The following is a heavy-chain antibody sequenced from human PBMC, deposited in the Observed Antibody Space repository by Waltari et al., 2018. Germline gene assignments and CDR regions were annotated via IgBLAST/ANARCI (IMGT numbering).Heavy chain of an antibody. J-gene: IGHJ4*02. D-gene: IGHD5-18*01. CDR1: GYTLPSYD. V-gene: IGHV1-8*03. CDR3: ARGGGDTAMVTYYYFDY. Sequence: QVQLVQSGSEVTKPGASVKVSCKASGYTLPSYDITWVRQDPGQGLGWMGWMNPNSGNTGYAQKFQGRVTITRNTSISTAYMELSSLRSEDTAVYYCARGGGDTAMVTYYYFDYWGQGTLVTVSS. CDR2: MNPNSGNT.